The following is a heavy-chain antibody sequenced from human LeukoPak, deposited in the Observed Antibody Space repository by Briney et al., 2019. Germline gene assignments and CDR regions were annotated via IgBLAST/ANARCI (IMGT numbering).Heavy chain of an antibody. Sequence: SETLSLTCTVSGGSISSYYWSWLRQPPGKGLEWIGYIYYSGSTNYNPSLKSRVTISVDTSKNQFSLKLSSVTVADTAVYYCARFATESGSYQTFDYWGQGTLVTVSS. D-gene: IGHD1-26*01. J-gene: IGHJ4*02. CDR2: IYYSGST. CDR1: GGSISSYY. CDR3: ARFATESGSYQTFDY. V-gene: IGHV4-59*01.